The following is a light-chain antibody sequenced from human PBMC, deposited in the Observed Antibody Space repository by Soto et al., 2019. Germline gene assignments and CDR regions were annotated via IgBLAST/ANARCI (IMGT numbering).Light chain of an antibody. CDR2: DAS. CDR1: QSISSW. CDR3: QQYNIYPWT. Sequence: QLPQSPXTLXAXVGHXVTTICRASQSISSWLAWFQQKPGKAPNLLMYDASSLGSGVPSRFSGSGSGTDFTLTISSLQPDDFATYYCQQYNIYPWTFGQGTKVDIK. J-gene: IGKJ1*01. V-gene: IGKV1-5*02.